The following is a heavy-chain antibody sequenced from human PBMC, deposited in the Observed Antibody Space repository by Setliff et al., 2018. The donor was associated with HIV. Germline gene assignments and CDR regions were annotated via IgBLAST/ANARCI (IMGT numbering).Heavy chain of an antibody. Sequence: GGSLRLSCAATGFTFSSYVLHWVRQAPGKGLEWVAVMSTGGGIKICADSVKGRFTISRDNTRNTLFLQMNNLRPEDTATYYCVRDPIEGSPDYFDYWGQGALVTVSS. CDR1: GFTFSSYV. J-gene: IGHJ4*02. D-gene: IGHD1-26*01. CDR3: VRDPIEGSPDYFDY. CDR2: MSTGGGIK. V-gene: IGHV3-30-3*01.